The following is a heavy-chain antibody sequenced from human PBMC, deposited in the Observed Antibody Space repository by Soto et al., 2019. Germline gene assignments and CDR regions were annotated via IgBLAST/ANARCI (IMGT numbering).Heavy chain of an antibody. CDR1: GFTFSSYA. V-gene: IGHV3-23*01. D-gene: IGHD3-3*01. Sequence: PGGSLRLSCAASGFTFSSYAMSWVRQAPGKGLEWVSAISGSGGSTYYADSVKGRFTISRDNSKNTLYLQMNSLRAEDTAVYYCAKMGSYQFLEWLSTWGQGTLVTVSS. CDR3: AKMGSYQFLEWLST. CDR2: ISGSGGST. J-gene: IGHJ4*02.